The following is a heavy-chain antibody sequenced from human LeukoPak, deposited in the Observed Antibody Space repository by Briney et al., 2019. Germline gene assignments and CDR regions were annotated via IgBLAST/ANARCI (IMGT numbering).Heavy chain of an antibody. Sequence: SETLSLTCTVSGGSISSGSYYWSWIRQPAGKGLEWIGRIYTSGSTNYNPSLKSRVTISVDTSKNQFSLKLSSVTAADTAAYYCAREALYGSGSYYPNWFDPWGQGTLVTVSS. CDR3: AREALYGSGSYYPNWFDP. J-gene: IGHJ5*02. CDR2: IYTSGST. D-gene: IGHD3-10*01. V-gene: IGHV4-61*02. CDR1: GGSISSGSYY.